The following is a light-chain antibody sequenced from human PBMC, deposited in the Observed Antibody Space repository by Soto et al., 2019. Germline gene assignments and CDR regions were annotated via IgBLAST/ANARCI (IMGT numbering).Light chain of an antibody. CDR2: AAS. CDR3: QKYNSAPLT. CDR1: QSISSY. Sequence: DIQMTQSPATLSASVGDRVTITCRASQSISSYLNWFQQKPGKAPKLLICAASSLQSGVPSTFSGSGSGTDFTLTISSLQPEDVAAYYCQKYNSAPLTFGGGTKVDIK. V-gene: IGKV1-39*01. J-gene: IGKJ4*01.